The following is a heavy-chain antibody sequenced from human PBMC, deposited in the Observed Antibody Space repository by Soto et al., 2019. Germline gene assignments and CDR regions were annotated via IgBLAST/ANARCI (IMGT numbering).Heavy chain of an antibody. CDR3: AREQSPYYDFWSDYYGMDV. D-gene: IGHD3-3*01. CDR1: GFTFSSYG. J-gene: IGHJ6*02. CDR2: IWYDGSNK. Sequence: RRLSCAASGFTFSSYGMHWVRQAPGKGLEWVAVIWYDGSNKYYADSVKGRFTISRDNSKNTLYLQMNSLRAEDTAVYYCAREQSPYYDFWSDYYGMDVWGQGTTVTVSS. V-gene: IGHV3-33*01.